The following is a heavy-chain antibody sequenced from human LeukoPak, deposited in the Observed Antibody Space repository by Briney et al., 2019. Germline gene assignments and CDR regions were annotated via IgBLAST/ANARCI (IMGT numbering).Heavy chain of an antibody. V-gene: IGHV3-21*01. CDR2: ISSSSSYI. CDR3: ARDPNDYGDYVRDGLDY. CDR1: GFTFSSYS. J-gene: IGHJ4*02. Sequence: TGGSLRLSCAASGFTFSSYSMNWVRQAPGKGLEWVSSISSSSSYIYYADSVKGRFTISRDNAKNSLYLQMNSLRAEDTAVYYCARDPNDYGDYVRDGLDYWGQGTLVTVSS. D-gene: IGHD4-17*01.